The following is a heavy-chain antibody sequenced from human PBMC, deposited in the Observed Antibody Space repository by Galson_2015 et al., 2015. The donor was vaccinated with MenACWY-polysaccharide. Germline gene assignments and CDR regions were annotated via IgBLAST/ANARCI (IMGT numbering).Heavy chain of an antibody. V-gene: IGHV3-53*01. CDR1: GFTVSNSY. CDR2: IYNAGAT. D-gene: IGHD6-13*01. Sequence: SLRLSCAASGFTVSNSYMSWVRQAPGKGLEWVSIIYNAGATYYADSAKGRFTISSDNSKNTLYLQMNSLRPEDTAVYYCARIGAAAGFSFDYWGQGTLVTVSS. J-gene: IGHJ4*02. CDR3: ARIGAAAGFSFDY.